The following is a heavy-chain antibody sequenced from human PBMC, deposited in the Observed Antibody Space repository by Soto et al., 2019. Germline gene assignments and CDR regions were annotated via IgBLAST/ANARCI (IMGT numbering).Heavy chain of an antibody. Sequence: PXGSLRLSCAVSGFTLSRAWKSWVRQPQGKGMGWVGRIKSKDDGETKDYGAPVRGRFSISRDDSKDTLYLQMNSLRIEDTAVYYCCVVKRRDQYSTSGYWFDPWGPGTLVTVSS. CDR1: GFTLSRAW. CDR2: IKSKDDGETK. V-gene: IGHV3-15*01. D-gene: IGHD2-15*01. J-gene: IGHJ5*02. CDR3: CVVKRRDQYSTSGYWFDP.